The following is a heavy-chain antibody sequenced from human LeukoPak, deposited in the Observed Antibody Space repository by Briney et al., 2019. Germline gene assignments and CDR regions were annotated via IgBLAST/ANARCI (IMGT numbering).Heavy chain of an antibody. CDR1: GGSFSGYY. CDR2: INHSGST. D-gene: IGHD1-26*01. J-gene: IGHJ5*02. V-gene: IGHV4-34*01. CDR3: ARGSKMLGYNWFDP. Sequence: SETLSLTCAVYGGSFSGYYWNWIRQPPGKGLDWIGEINHSGSTNYIPSLKSQFTISVDTSKNQFSLKLSSVTAADTAVYYCARGSKMLGYNWFDPWGQGTLVTVSS.